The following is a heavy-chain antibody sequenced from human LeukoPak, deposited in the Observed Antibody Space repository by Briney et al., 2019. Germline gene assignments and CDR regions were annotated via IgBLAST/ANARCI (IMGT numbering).Heavy chain of an antibody. CDR3: ARGVAAFGGLWFDP. V-gene: IGHV1-2*02. D-gene: IGHD6-13*01. J-gene: IGHJ5*02. CDR2: ISPNSGGT. CDR1: GYTFTDYY. Sequence: ASVKVSCKASGYTFTDYYIHWVRQAPGQGLEWMGWISPNSGGTNYAQKFQGRVTMTRDTSISTAYMELSRLTPGDTAVYYCARGVAAFGGLWFDPWGQGTLVTVSS.